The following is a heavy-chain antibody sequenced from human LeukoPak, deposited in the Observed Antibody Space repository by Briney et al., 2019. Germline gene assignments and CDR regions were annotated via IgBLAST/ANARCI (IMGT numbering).Heavy chain of an antibody. V-gene: IGHV3-30*02. Sequence: GGSLRLSCAASGFTFSNYWMGWVRQAPGKGLEWVAFIRYDGSNKYYADSVKGRFTISRDNSKNTLYLQMNSLRAEDTAVYYCAKSGTIAALNWFDPWGQGTLVTVSS. CDR2: IRYDGSNK. CDR3: AKSGTIAALNWFDP. D-gene: IGHD6-13*01. CDR1: GFTFSNYW. J-gene: IGHJ5*02.